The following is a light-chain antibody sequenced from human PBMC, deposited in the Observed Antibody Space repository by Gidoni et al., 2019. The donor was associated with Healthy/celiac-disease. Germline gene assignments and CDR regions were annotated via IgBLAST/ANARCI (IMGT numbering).Light chain of an antibody. V-gene: IGKV3-20*01. CDR2: GAS. Sequence: ELVLTQPSCTLSLSPGERATVPCRARQSVSSSYLAWYQQKPDQAPRLLICGASSKATSIPDRFSGSGSGTDFTITISRLKPEDFAVYYCQQYGSSPRSFGQGTRLEIK. J-gene: IGKJ5*01. CDR1: QSVSSSY. CDR3: QQYGSSPRS.